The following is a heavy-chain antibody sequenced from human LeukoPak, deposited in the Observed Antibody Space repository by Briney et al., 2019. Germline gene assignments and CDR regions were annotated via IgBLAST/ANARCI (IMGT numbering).Heavy chain of an antibody. Sequence: ASVKVSCKASGYTFTGYYMHWVRQAPGQGLEWMGWINPNSGGTNYAQKFQGRVTMTRDTSISTAYMELSRLRSDDTAVYYCARGQDIVVVVAATDHIYNWFDPWGQGTLVTVSS. D-gene: IGHD2-15*01. V-gene: IGHV1-2*02. CDR2: INPNSGGT. J-gene: IGHJ5*02. CDR1: GYTFTGYY. CDR3: ARGQDIVVVVAATDHIYNWFDP.